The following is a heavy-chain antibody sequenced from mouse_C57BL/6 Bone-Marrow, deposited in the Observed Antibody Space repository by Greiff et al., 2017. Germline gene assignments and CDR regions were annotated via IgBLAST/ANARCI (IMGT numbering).Heavy chain of an antibody. J-gene: IGHJ4*01. CDR2: IWGEGST. CDR3: ANRLYYGYDDAMDY. CDR1: GFSLTSYG. Sequence: QVQLKASGPGLVAPSQSLPITCNVSGFSLTSYGVSWVSQPPGKGLEWLGVIWGEGSTNYPSALISRQGLSKDNSKSQVFLKLNSQQTDDTATYYCANRLYYGYDDAMDYWGQGTSVTVAS. D-gene: IGHD2-2*01. V-gene: IGHV2-3*01.